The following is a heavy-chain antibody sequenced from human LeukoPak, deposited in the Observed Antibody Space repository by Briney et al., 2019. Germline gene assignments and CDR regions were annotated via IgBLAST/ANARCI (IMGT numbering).Heavy chain of an antibody. CDR3: ATGVGYSYGKS. CDR1: XXXXTELS. V-gene: IGHV1-24*01. Sequence: ASVXVSCXXXXXXXTELSMXWVRQAPGKGLEWMGGFDPEDGETIYAQKFQGRVTMTEDTSTDTAYMELSSLRSEDTAVYYCATGVGYSYGKSWGQGTLVTVSS. D-gene: IGHD5-18*01. J-gene: IGHJ4*02. CDR2: FDPEDGET.